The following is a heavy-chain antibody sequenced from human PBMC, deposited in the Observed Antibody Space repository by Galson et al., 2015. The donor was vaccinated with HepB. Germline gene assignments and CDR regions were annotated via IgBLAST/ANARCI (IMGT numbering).Heavy chain of an antibody. CDR1: GFTFGDYA. CDR2: IRSKAYGGTT. Sequence: SLRLSCAASGFTFGDYAMSWFRQAPGKGLEWVGFIRSKAYGGTTEYAASVKGRFTISRDDSKSIAYLQMNSLKTEDTAVYYCTSQVDGTSYGYWGQGTLVTVSS. V-gene: IGHV3-49*03. CDR3: TSQVDGTSYGY. D-gene: IGHD2-2*01. J-gene: IGHJ4*02.